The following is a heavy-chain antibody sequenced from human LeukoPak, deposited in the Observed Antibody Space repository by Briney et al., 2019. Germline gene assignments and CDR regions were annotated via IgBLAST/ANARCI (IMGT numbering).Heavy chain of an antibody. CDR1: GGSFSGYY. J-gene: IGHJ4*02. CDR2: INHSGST. V-gene: IGHV4-34*01. CDR3: ARGKGDY. Sequence: PSETLSLTCAVYGGSFSGYYSSWIRQPPGKGLEWIGEINHSGSTNYNPSLKSRVTISVDTSKNQFSLKLSSVTAADTAVYYCARGKGDYWGQGTLVTVSS.